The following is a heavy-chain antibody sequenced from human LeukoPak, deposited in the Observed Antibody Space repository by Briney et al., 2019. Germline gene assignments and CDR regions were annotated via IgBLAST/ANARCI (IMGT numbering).Heavy chain of an antibody. D-gene: IGHD2-15*01. J-gene: IGHJ4*02. CDR3: VRQGGWGGAASLIEF. V-gene: IGHV4-39*01. CDR2: MFYRGST. CDR1: GVXISTSTHY. Sequence: SETLSLTCTVSGVXISTSTHYWAWIRQPPGRGLEWIASMFYRGSTYYNASLRSRVTLSVDTSMNQFSLKLSSVTASDTATFYCVRQGGWGGAASLIEFWGQGTLVTVSS.